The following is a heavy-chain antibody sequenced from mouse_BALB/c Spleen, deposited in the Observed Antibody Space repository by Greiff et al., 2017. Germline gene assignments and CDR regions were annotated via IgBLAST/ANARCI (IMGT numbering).Heavy chain of an antibody. V-gene: IGHV5-17*02. D-gene: IGHD2-14*01. CDR3: TRSGRYGAAGYFGV. CDR2: ISSGSSTI. Sequence: EVMLVESGGGLVQPGGSRKLSCAASGFTFSSFGMHWVRQAPEKGLEWVAYISSGSSTIYYADTVKGRFTISRDNPKNTLFLQMTSLRSEDTAMYYCTRSGRYGAAGYFGVWGAGTTVTVST. J-gene: IGHJ1*01. CDR1: GFTFSSFG.